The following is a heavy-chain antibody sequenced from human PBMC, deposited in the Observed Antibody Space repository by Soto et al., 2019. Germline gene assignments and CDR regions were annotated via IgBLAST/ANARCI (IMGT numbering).Heavy chain of an antibody. D-gene: IGHD1-7*01. V-gene: IGHV3-23*01. J-gene: IGHJ6*02. CDR2: ISGSGGST. CDR1: GFTFSSYA. Sequence: EVQLLESGGGLVQPGGSLRLSCAASGFTFSSYAMSWVRQAPGKGLEWVSAISGSGGSTFYADSVKGRFTISRDNSKNTLYLQINSLRAEDTAVYYCAKDPGWNYDYGMDVWGQGTTVTVSS. CDR3: AKDPGWNYDYGMDV.